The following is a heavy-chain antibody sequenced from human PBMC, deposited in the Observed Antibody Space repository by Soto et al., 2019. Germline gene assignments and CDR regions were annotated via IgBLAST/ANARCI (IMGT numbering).Heavy chain of an antibody. CDR2: IDSDGRST. CDR1: GFTFGRYW. J-gene: IGHJ6*02. Sequence: EVQLVESGGGLVQPGGSLSVSCEASGFTFGRYWMNWVRQAPGKGLVWVSRIDSDGRSTTYADSVKGRFTTSRDNAKNTLSLQMSSLRVEDTAVYYCARGRLYGMDVWGQGTTVSVSS. V-gene: IGHV3-74*01. CDR3: ARGRLYGMDV.